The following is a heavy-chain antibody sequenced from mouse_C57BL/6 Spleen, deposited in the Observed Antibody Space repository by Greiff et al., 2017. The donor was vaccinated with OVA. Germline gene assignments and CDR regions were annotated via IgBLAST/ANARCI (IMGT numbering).Heavy chain of an antibody. V-gene: IGHV1-81*01. Sequence: QVQLQQSGAELARPGASVKLSCKASGYTFTSYGISWVKQRTGQGLEWIGEIYPRSGNTYYNEKFKGKATLTADKSSSTAYMELRSLTSEDSAVYFCARGDYYGSSYDYAMDYWGQGTSVTVSS. J-gene: IGHJ4*01. D-gene: IGHD1-1*01. CDR1: GYTFTSYG. CDR2: IYPRSGNT. CDR3: ARGDYYGSSYDYAMDY.